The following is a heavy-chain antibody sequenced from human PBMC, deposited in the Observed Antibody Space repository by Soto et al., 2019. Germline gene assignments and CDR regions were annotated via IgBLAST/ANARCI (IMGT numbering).Heavy chain of an antibody. D-gene: IGHD3-22*01. CDR2: IIPIFGTA. Sequence: SVKVSCKASGGTFSSYAISWVRQAPGQGLEWMGGIIPIFGTANYAQKFQGRVTITADESTSTAYMELSSLRSEDTAVYYCATQREYYDSSGYLNFDYWGQGTLVTVSS. CDR3: ATQREYYDSSGYLNFDY. J-gene: IGHJ4*02. CDR1: GGTFSSYA. V-gene: IGHV1-69*13.